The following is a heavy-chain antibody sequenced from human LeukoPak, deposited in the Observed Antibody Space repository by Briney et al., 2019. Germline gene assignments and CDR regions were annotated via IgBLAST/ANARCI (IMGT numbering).Heavy chain of an antibody. D-gene: IGHD6-13*01. CDR3: ARRIYSSSWYDY. Sequence: SETLSLTCTVSGGSVSTDSYYWSWIRQPPGKGLEWFGNIYYRGSTNYNPSLKSRVTMSVDTSKNQFSLKLSSVTAADTAVYYCARRIYSSSWYDYWGQGTLVTVSS. V-gene: IGHV4-61*01. CDR1: GGSVSTDSYY. J-gene: IGHJ4*02. CDR2: IYYRGST.